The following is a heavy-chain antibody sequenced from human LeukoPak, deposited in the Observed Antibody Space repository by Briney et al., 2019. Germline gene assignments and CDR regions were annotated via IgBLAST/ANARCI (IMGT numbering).Heavy chain of an antibody. D-gene: IGHD7-27*01. Sequence: AGESLKISCKGSGYSFTSYWVAWVRQMPGKGLEWMGIIYPGDSDTRYSPSFEGQVTMSADKSINTAYLQWSSLKASDTAMYYCARQMTGDPGVDAFDIWGQGTMVTVSS. CDR2: IYPGDSDT. J-gene: IGHJ3*02. CDR1: GYSFTSYW. CDR3: ARQMTGDPGVDAFDI. V-gene: IGHV5-51*01.